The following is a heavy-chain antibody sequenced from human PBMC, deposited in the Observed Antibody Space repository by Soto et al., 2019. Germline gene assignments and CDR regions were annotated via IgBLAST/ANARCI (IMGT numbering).Heavy chain of an antibody. CDR1: GFTFSSYG. Sequence: QVQLVESGGGVVQPGRSLRLSCAASGFTFSSYGMHWVRQAPGKGLEWVAVISYDGSNKYYADSVKGRFTISRDNSKNTLYLQMNSLRAEDTAVYYCAKDASSSGWYGPQYYYYYGMDVWGQGTTVTVSS. V-gene: IGHV3-30*18. CDR3: AKDASSSGWYGPQYYYYYGMDV. CDR2: ISYDGSNK. D-gene: IGHD6-19*01. J-gene: IGHJ6*02.